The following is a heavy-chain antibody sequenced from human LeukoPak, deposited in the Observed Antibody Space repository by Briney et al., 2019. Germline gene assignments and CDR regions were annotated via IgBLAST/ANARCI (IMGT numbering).Heavy chain of an antibody. CDR1: GFTFSSYA. J-gene: IGHJ5*02. CDR2: INGRGDNK. Sequence: GGSLRLSCAASGFTFSSYAMNWVRQAPGKGLEWVSAINGRGDNKYYADSVKGLFTISRDNSKNTLFLQMNSLRAEDTAIYYCAKDRVSPGFNLFDPWGQGTLVTVSS. D-gene: IGHD3-16*01. V-gene: IGHV3-23*01. CDR3: AKDRVSPGFNLFDP.